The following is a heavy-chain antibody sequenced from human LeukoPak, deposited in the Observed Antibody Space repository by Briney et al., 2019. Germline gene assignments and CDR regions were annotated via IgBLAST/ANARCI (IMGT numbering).Heavy chain of an antibody. Sequence: GASVKVSCKASGGTFSSYAISWVRQAPGQGLEWMGGIIPIFGTANYAQKFQGRVTITADESTSTAYMELSSLRSEDTAVYYCARGGYFDWLRLFDYWGQGTLVTVSS. CDR3: ARGGYFDWLRLFDY. V-gene: IGHV1-69*13. CDR1: GGTFSSYA. D-gene: IGHD3-9*01. CDR2: IIPIFGTA. J-gene: IGHJ4*02.